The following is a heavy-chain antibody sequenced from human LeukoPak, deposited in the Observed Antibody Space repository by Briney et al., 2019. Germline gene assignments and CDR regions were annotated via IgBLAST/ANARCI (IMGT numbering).Heavy chain of an antibody. CDR3: ARVFWDYAYYYYMDV. CDR2: IIPIFGTA. J-gene: IGHJ6*03. D-gene: IGHD3-16*01. V-gene: IGHV1-69*13. Sequence: SVEVSCKASGGTFSSYAISWVRQAPGQGLEWMGGIIPIFGTANYAQKFQGRVTITADESTSTAYMELSSLRSEDTAVYYCARVFWDYAYYYYMDVWGKGTTVTVSS. CDR1: GGTFSSYA.